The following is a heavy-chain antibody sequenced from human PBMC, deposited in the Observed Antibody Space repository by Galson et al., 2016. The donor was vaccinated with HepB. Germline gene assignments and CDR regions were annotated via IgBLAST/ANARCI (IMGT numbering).Heavy chain of an antibody. CDR1: GFSFITSGVG. CDR2: IYWDDDQ. Sequence: PALVKPTQTLTLTCTFSGFSFITSGVGVAWIRQPPGEALEWLALIYWDDDQRYSPSLRSRLSITRDTSKNQVFLTLTNVDPAYTGTYFFAHNAPLPDAFDFWGQGTMVTVSS. CDR3: AHNAPLPDAFDF. V-gene: IGHV2-5*02. J-gene: IGHJ3*01.